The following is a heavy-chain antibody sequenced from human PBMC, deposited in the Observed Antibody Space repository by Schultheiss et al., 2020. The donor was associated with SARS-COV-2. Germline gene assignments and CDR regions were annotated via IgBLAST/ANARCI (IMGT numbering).Heavy chain of an antibody. CDR2: ISGSGGST. Sequence: GESLKISCAASGFTFSSYAMSWVRQAPGKGLEWVSAISGSGGSTYYADSVKGRFTISRDNSKNTLYLQMNSLRSEDTAVYYCARALPLDYWGQGTLVTVSS. V-gene: IGHV3-23*01. CDR3: ARALPLDY. CDR1: GFTFSSYA. J-gene: IGHJ4*02.